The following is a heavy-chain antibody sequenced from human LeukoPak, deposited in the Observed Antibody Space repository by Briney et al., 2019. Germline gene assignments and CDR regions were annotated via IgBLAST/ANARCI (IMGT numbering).Heavy chain of an antibody. CDR3: ARARSSWQTYYFDY. CDR1: GYTFTSYG. V-gene: IGHV1-18*01. J-gene: IGHJ4*01. CDR2: ISAYNGNT. D-gene: IGHD6-13*01. Sequence: ASVKVSCKASGYTFTSYGISWVRQAPGQGLEWMGWISAYNGNTNYAQKLQGRVTMTTDTSTSTAYMEPRSLRSDDTAVYYCARARSSWQTYYFDYWGQGTLVTVSS.